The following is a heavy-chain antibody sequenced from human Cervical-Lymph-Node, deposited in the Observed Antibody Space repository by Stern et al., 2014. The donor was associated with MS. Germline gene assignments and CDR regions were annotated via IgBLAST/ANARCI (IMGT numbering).Heavy chain of an antibody. D-gene: IGHD2-2*02. Sequence: QLQLQESRPGLVPPSQTLSPTRTVSGRSLSSGGYYFSWIRPHPGTGLEWIGYIFYSGSTYYNPSLKSRVTISVDTSKNQFSLKLSSVTAADTAVYYCARDNIVVVPAAIRGWFDPWGQGTLVTVSS. J-gene: IGHJ5*02. CDR2: IFYSGST. CDR1: GRSLSSGGYY. V-gene: IGHV4-31*03. CDR3: ARDNIVVVPAAIRGWFDP.